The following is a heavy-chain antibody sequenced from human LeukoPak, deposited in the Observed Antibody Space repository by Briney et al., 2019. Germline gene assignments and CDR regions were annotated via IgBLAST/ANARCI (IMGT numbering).Heavy chain of an antibody. J-gene: IGHJ5*02. V-gene: IGHV3-7*03. Sequence: GGSLRLSCAASGFPFSNYWMSWVRQAPGKGLEWVANIKQDGGEKYYVDSVKGRFTTSRDNAKNSLYLQMNSLRAEDTAVYYCARAIRSGSGSYYTPTNWFDPWGQGTLVTVSS. D-gene: IGHD3-10*01. CDR1: GFPFSNYW. CDR2: IKQDGGEK. CDR3: ARAIRSGSGSYYTPTNWFDP.